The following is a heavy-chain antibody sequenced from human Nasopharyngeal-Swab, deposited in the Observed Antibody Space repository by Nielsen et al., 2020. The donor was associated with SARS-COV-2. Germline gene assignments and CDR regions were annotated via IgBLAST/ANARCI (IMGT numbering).Heavy chain of an antibody. V-gene: IGHV4-39*01. CDR3: ARRGIAVAGVD. CDR2: IYYSGST. Sequence: WIRQPPGKGLEWIGSIYYSGSTYYNPSPKSRVTISVDTSKNQFSLKLSSVTAADTAVYYCARRGIAVAGVDWGQGTLVTVSS. D-gene: IGHD6-19*01. J-gene: IGHJ4*02.